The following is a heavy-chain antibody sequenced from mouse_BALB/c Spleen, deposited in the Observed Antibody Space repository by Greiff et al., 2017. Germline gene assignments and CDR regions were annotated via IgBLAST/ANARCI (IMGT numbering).Heavy chain of an antibody. CDR3: ARRGGYDAWFAY. CDR2: ISNGGGST. J-gene: IGHJ3*01. CDR1: GFTFSSYT. D-gene: IGHD2-2*01. V-gene: IGHV5-12-2*01. Sequence: EVKVVESGGGLVQPGGSLKLSCAASGFTFSSYTMSWVRQTPEKRLEWVAYISNGGGSTYYPDTVKGRFTISRDNAKNTLYLQMSSLKSEDTAMYYCARRGGYDAWFAYWGQGTLVTVSA.